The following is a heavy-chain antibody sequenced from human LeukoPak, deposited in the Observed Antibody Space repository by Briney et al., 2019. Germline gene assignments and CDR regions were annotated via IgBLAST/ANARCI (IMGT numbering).Heavy chain of an antibody. Sequence: GGSLRLSCAASGLTFSNYALHWVRQAPGKGLEWVTTISYDGSNTYYADSVKGRFIISRDNSKNTLSLQMNSLRPDDTAVYYCARGGGYYDSSGLISLGDWGQGTLVTVSS. CDR3: ARGGGYYDSSGLISLGD. V-gene: IGHV3-30*04. CDR2: ISYDGSNT. J-gene: IGHJ4*02. CDR1: GLTFSNYA. D-gene: IGHD3-22*01.